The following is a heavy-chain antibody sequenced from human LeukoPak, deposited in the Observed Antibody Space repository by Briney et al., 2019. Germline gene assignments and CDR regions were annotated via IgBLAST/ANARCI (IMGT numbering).Heavy chain of an antibody. V-gene: IGHV4-59*01. CDR2: IYYSGST. J-gene: IGHJ4*02. Sequence: PSETLSLTCTVSGGSIRSYYWNWIRQPPGKGLEWIGYIYYSGSTNYNPSLKSRVTISVDTSKNQFSLKLSSVTAADTAVYYCARAYCSGGSCYLGDYWGQGTLVTVSS. CDR3: ARAYCSGGSCYLGDY. CDR1: GGSIRSYY. D-gene: IGHD2-15*01.